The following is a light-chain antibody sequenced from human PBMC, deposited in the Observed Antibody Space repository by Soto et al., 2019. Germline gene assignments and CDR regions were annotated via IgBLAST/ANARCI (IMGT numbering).Light chain of an antibody. V-gene: IGLV2-11*01. J-gene: IGLJ1*01. CDR2: DVS. CDR3: CSYAGSYSYV. CDR1: SSDVGGYNY. Sequence: QSVLPQPRSVSGSPGQSVALSCTGSSSDVGGYNYVSWYHQHPGKAPPLMIYDVSKRPSGVPDRFSGSKSGNTASLTISGLQAEDEADYYCCSYAGSYSYVFGPGTKLTVL.